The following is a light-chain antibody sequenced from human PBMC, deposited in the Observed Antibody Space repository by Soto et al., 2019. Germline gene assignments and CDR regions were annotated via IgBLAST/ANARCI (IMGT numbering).Light chain of an antibody. CDR2: ATS. Sequence: AIQMTQSPSSLSANVGDRVTVTCRASQDIRSDLGWYQQKPGKAPNLLIYATSSLQSGVPPRFSGSGSGTDFTLTISSLQPEDFATYYCVQDYNYPRTFGQGTKVEVK. CDR3: VQDYNYPRT. CDR1: QDIRSD. V-gene: IGKV1-6*01. J-gene: IGKJ1*01.